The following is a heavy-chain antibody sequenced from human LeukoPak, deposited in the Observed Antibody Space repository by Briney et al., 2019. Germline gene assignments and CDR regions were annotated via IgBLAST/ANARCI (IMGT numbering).Heavy chain of an antibody. D-gene: IGHD4-17*01. CDR1: GGSFSGYY. CDR3: ARAYMTTVTPFFDY. J-gene: IGHJ4*02. CDR2: INHSGST. V-gene: IGHV4-34*01. Sequence: SETLSLTCAVYGGSFSGYYWSWIRQPPGKGLEWIGEINHSGSTNYNPSLKSRVTISVDTSKNQFSLKLSSVTAADTAVYYCARAYMTTVTPFFDYRGQGTLVTVSS.